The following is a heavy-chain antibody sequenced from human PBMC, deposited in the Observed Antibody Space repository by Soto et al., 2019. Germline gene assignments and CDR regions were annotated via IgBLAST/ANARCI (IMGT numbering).Heavy chain of an antibody. CDR2: IYHSGST. CDR3: ARDTAANIVVVPAAMAGYGMDV. V-gene: IGHV4-4*02. CDR1: GGSISSSNW. J-gene: IGHJ6*02. Sequence: QVQLQESGPGLVKPSGTLSLTCAVSGGSISSSNWWSWVRQPPGKGLEWIGEIYHSGSTNYNPSLKSRVTISVDKSKNQFSLKLSSVTAADTAVYYCARDTAANIVVVPAAMAGYGMDVWGQGTTVTVSS. D-gene: IGHD2-2*01.